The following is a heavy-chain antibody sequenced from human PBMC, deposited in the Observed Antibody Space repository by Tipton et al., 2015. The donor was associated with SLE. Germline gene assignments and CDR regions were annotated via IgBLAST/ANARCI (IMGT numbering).Heavy chain of an antibody. Sequence: LRLSCAVYGGSFSGYYWSWIRQPPGKGLEWIGEINHSGSTNYNPSLKSRVTISVDTSKNQFSLKLSSVTAADTAVYYCARRFGWALDYWGQGTLVTVSS. V-gene: IGHV4-34*01. CDR2: INHSGST. D-gene: IGHD3-16*01. J-gene: IGHJ4*02. CDR3: ARRFGWALDY. CDR1: GGSFSGYY.